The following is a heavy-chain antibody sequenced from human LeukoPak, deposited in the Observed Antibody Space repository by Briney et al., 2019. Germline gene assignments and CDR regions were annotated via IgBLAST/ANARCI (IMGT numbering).Heavy chain of an antibody. J-gene: IGHJ6*02. Sequence: GGSLRLSCAASGFTFSSYGMHWVRQAPGKGLEWVAVISYDGSNKYYADSVKGRFTISRDNSKNTLYLQMNSLRAEDTAVYFCASSESGSYYYYGMDVWGQGTTVTVSS. CDR1: GFTFSSYG. V-gene: IGHV3-30*03. CDR3: ASSESGSYYYYGMDV. CDR2: ISYDGSNK. D-gene: IGHD1-26*01.